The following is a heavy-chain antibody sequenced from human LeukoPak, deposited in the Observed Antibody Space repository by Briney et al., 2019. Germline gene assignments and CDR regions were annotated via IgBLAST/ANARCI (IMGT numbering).Heavy chain of an antibody. Sequence: GASVRVSCKASGYTFTSYDINWVRQATGQGLEWMGWMNPNSGNTGYAQKFQGRVTMTRNTSISTAYMELSSLRSEDTAVYYCARADFWSGYAIDCWGQGTLVTVSS. CDR2: MNPNSGNT. J-gene: IGHJ4*02. D-gene: IGHD3-3*01. V-gene: IGHV1-8*01. CDR3: ARADFWSGYAIDC. CDR1: GYTFTSYD.